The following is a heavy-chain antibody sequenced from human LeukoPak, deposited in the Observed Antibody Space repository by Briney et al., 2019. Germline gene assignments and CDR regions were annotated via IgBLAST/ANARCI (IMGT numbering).Heavy chain of an antibody. J-gene: IGHJ4*02. CDR3: ARDISSSSPLDY. Sequence: SVKVSCKASGGTFSSYAISWVRQAPGQGLEWMGRIIPIFGTANYAQKFQGGVTITTDESTSTAYMELSSLRSADTAVYYCARDISSSSPLDYWGQGTLVTVSS. D-gene: IGHD6-6*01. CDR2: IIPIFGTA. V-gene: IGHV1-69*05. CDR1: GGTFSSYA.